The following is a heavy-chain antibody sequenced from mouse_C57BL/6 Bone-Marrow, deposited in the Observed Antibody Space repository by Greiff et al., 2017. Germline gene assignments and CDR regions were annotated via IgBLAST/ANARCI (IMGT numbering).Heavy chain of an antibody. V-gene: IGHV5-17*01. CDR1: GFTFSDYG. CDR2: ISSGSSTI. D-gene: IGHD2-12*01. CDR3: ARSQPHQRRRDYAMDY. J-gene: IGHJ4*01. Sequence: EVQLVESGGGLVKPGGSLKLSCAASGFTFSDYGMHWVRQAPEKGLEWVAYISSGSSTIYYADTVQGRFTISRDNAKNTLFLQMTSLRSEDTAMYYCARSQPHQRRRDYAMDYWGQGTSVTVSS.